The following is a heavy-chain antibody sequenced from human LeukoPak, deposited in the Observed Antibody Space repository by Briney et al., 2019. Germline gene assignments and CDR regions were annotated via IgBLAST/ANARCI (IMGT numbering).Heavy chain of an antibody. CDR1: GYTFTGYY. D-gene: IGHD1-26*01. CDR2: INPNSGGT. J-gene: IGHJ1*01. V-gene: IGHV1-2*02. Sequence: GESLKISCKASGYTFTGYYMHWVRQAPGQGLEWMGWINPNSGGTNYAQKFQGRVTMTRDTSISTAYMELSRLRSDDTAVYYCAREWGQRGYYFTPGAEYFQHWGQGTLVTVSS. CDR3: AREWGQRGYYFTPGAEYFQH.